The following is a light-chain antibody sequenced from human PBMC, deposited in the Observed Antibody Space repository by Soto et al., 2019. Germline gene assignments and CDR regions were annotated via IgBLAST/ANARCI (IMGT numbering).Light chain of an antibody. V-gene: IGKV3-20*01. Sequence: EIVLTQSPGTLSLSPGERATLSCRASQSVSRSYLAWYQQKPGQAPRLLIYGASSRATGIPDRFSGSGSGTDFTLTISRLEPEDFAVSYCQQYGSSPPPWTFGQGTKVEIK. CDR2: GAS. CDR3: QQYGSSPPPWT. J-gene: IGKJ1*01. CDR1: QSVSRSY.